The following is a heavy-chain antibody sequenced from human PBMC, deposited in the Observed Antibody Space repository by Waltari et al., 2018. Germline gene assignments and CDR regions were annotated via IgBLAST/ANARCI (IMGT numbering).Heavy chain of an antibody. J-gene: IGHJ4*02. CDR2: IYSSACT. CDR3: ARLGDSGSYYNY. CDR1: GGSISSSSYY. Sequence: QLQLQESGPGLVKPSETLSLTCTVSGGSISSSSYYWGWIRPPPGKGLEWIGGIYSSACTYDTPSLKVRVTISIDTSKIQFSLKLSSVTAADTALYYCARLGDSGSYYNYWGQGTLVTVSS. V-gene: IGHV4-39*01. D-gene: IGHD1-26*01.